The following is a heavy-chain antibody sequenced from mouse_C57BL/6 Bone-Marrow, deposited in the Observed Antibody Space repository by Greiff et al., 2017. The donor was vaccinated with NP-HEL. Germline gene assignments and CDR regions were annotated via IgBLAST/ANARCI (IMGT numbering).Heavy chain of an antibody. D-gene: IGHD1-1*01. V-gene: IGHV3-6*01. Sequence: VQLQQSGPGLVKPSQSLSLTCSVTGYSITSGYYWNWIRQFPGNKLEWMGYISYDGSNNYNPSLKNRISITRDTSKNQFFLKLNSVTTEDTATYYCARAGLRSYYFDYWGQGTTLTVSS. CDR3: ARAGLRSYYFDY. J-gene: IGHJ2*01. CDR1: GYSITSGYY. CDR2: ISYDGSN.